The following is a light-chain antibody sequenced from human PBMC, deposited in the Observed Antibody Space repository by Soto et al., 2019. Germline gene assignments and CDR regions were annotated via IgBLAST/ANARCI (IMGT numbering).Light chain of an antibody. V-gene: IGKV3-11*01. CDR3: QQYGSSPLT. CDR2: DAS. J-gene: IGKJ4*01. CDR1: QSVSSY. Sequence: EIVLTHSPATLALSPWEGATLSRRASQSVSSYLAWYQQKPGQAPRLLIYDASNRATGIPARFSGSGSGTDFTLTISSLEPEDFAVYYCQQYGSSPLTFGGGTKVDIK.